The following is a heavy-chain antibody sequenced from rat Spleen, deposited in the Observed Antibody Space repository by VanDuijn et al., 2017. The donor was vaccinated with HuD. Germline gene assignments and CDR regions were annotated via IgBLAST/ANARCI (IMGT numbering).Heavy chain of an antibody. V-gene: IGHV5-17*01. CDR2: IIYDGSST. Sequence: EVQLVESGGGLVQPGRSLKLSCAASGFTFSDYAMAWVRQAPKKGLEWVATIIYDGSSTYYRDSVKGRFTISRDNAKRTLYLQMDSLRSEDTASYYCARHGIYNNYGWFAYWGQGTLVTVSS. CDR1: GFTFSDYA. J-gene: IGHJ3*01. D-gene: IGHD1-10*01. CDR3: ARHGIYNNYGWFAY.